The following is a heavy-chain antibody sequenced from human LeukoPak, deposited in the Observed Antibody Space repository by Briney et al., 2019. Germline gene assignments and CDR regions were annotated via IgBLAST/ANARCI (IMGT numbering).Heavy chain of an antibody. CDR3: VRDGEGGLDYFDY. CDR1: GDSVSSNTPA. J-gene: IGHJ4*02. V-gene: IGHV6-1*01. CDR2: SYYRSMWHY. D-gene: IGHD3-16*01. Sequence: SQTLPLTCAFSGDSVSSNTPAWNWIRQSPSRGLEWLVRSYYRSMWHYDYAFSLKSRLIINPDTSKNLFSLHLNSVTPEETAVYYCVRDGEGGLDYFDYWGRGTTVTVSS.